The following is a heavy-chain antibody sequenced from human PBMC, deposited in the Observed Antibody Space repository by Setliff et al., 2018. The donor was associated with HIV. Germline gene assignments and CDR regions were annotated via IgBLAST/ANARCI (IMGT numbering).Heavy chain of an antibody. CDR2: IYSGGST. Sequence: PSETLSLTCSVSGGSMRNYYWSWIRQPPGTGLEWLGCIYSGGSTNYNPSLESRVTISLDTSKNQFSLRLTSVTAADTAVYYCARVRSYGSAYDAFDVWGPGTMVTVSS. CDR1: GGSMRNYY. CDR3: ARVRSYGSAYDAFDV. D-gene: IGHD3-10*01. V-gene: IGHV4-4*08. J-gene: IGHJ3*01.